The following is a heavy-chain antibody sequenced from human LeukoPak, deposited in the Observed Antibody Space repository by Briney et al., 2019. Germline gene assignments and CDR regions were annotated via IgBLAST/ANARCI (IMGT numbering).Heavy chain of an antibody. D-gene: IGHD2-8*01. CDR2: ISAYDGNT. Sequence: GASVKVSCKASGYTFTSYGISWVRQAPGQGLEWMGWISAYDGNTNYAQKLQGRVTITTNTSTSTAYMELRSLRSDDTAVYYCARVRLSCTNGVCLAHYFDYWGQGTLVTVSS. CDR1: GYTFTSYG. V-gene: IGHV1-18*01. J-gene: IGHJ4*02. CDR3: ARVRLSCTNGVCLAHYFDY.